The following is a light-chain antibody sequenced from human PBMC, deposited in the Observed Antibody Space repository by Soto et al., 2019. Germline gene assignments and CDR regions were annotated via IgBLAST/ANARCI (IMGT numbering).Light chain of an antibody. CDR2: GAS. CDR1: QSVSSN. Sequence: EIVMPQSPATLSVSPGERATLSCRASQSVSSNLAWYQQKPGQAPRLLIYGASTRATGIPARFSDSGSGTEFTLTISSLQSEDFAVYYCQQYNNWPRTVGQGTKVDIK. CDR3: QQYNNWPRT. J-gene: IGKJ1*01. V-gene: IGKV3-15*01.